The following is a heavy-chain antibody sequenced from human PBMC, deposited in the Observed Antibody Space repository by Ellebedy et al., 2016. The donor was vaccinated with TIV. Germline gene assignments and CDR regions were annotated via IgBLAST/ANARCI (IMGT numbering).Heavy chain of an antibody. Sequence: GESLKISCKGSGYSFTSYWIGWVRQLPGKGLEWMGIIYPGDSDTRYSPSFQGQVTISADKSISSAYLQWSSLKASDTAIYYCARHPDYYFDYWGQGTLVTVSS. V-gene: IGHV5-51*01. CDR1: GYSFTSYW. CDR2: IYPGDSDT. J-gene: IGHJ4*02. CDR3: ARHPDYYFDY.